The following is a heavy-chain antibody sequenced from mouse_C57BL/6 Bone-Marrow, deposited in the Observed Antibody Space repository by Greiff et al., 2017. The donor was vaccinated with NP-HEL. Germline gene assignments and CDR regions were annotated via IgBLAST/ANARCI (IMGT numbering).Heavy chain of an antibody. CDR1: GFTFSDYY. J-gene: IGHJ1*03. V-gene: IGHV5-12*01. Sequence: EVMLVESGGGLVQPGGSLKLSCAASGFTFSDYYMYWVRQTPEKRLEWVAYISNGGGSTYYPDTVKGRFTISRDNAKNTLYLQMSRLKSEDTAMYYCARVRSHWYFDVWGTGTTVTVSS. D-gene: IGHD1-1*01. CDR2: ISNGGGST. CDR3: ARVRSHWYFDV.